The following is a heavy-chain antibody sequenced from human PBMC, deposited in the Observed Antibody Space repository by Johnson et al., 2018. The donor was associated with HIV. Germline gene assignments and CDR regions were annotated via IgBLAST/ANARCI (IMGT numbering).Heavy chain of an antibody. CDR1: RFTFSSYG. D-gene: IGHD1-14*01. J-gene: IGHJ3*02. CDR2: IRYDGSEK. Sequence: QVQLVESGGGVVQPGGSLRLSCAASRFTFSSYGMHWVRQAPGKGLEWVTFIRYDGSEKYFADSVKGRFTISRDNSKNTLYLQMSSLRLEDTALYYCAKDVSVVNPSGSFDIWGQGTMVTVSS. V-gene: IGHV3-30*02. CDR3: AKDVSVVNPSGSFDI.